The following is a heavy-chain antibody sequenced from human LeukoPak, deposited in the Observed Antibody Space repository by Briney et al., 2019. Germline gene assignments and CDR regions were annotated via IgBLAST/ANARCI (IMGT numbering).Heavy chain of an antibody. CDR1: GGTFSSYA. J-gene: IGHJ5*02. CDR3: ARGRITIFGVAINWFDP. V-gene: IGHV1-69*13. CDR2: IIPIFGTA. D-gene: IGHD3-3*01. Sequence: SVKVSCKATGGTFSSYAISWVRQAPGQGLEWMGGIIPIFGTANYAQKFQGRVTITADESASTAYMELSSLRSEDTAVYYCARGRITIFGVAINWFDPGGQGTLVTVSS.